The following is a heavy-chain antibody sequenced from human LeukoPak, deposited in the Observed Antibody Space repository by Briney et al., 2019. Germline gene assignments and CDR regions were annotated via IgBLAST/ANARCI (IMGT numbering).Heavy chain of an antibody. CDR1: GFAFRLYA. Sequence: PGGSLRLSCAASGFAFRLYAMQWVRQAPGKGLEYVSGISSNGASTNYGSSVRGRFTISRDNSKNTLYLQMGSLRPEDMAVYYCARVYIAGMTGHYSLDHWGQGTLVTVSS. CDR3: ARVYIAGMTGHYSLDH. V-gene: IGHV3-64*01. CDR2: ISSNGAST. D-gene: IGHD3-9*01. J-gene: IGHJ5*02.